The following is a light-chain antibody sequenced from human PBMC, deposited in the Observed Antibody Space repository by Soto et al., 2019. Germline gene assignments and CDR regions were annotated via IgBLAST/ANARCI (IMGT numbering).Light chain of an antibody. CDR2: GAS. J-gene: IGKJ4*02. Sequence: EIVLAQSPGTLSLPPGERATLSCRASQSFSSRKIAWFQQTRGQAPRLLVYGASTRVTGIPDRFSGGGSGTDFSLTISSLQIEDFALYYCQQSNNWPPLTFGGGTKVDIK. V-gene: IGKV3D-15*01. CDR1: QSFSSRK. CDR3: QQSNNWPPLT.